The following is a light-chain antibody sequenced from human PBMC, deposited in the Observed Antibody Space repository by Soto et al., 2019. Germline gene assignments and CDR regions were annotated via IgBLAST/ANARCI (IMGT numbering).Light chain of an antibody. CDR3: QQHSHWPPWT. V-gene: IGKV3-15*01. J-gene: IGKJ1*01. Sequence: EVVMTQSPATLSVSPGERATLSCRANQTISSNLAWYQQKPGQAPRLLIYGASTRATGIPARFSGSGSGTEFTLTISSLQSEDFAVYYCQQHSHWPPWTFGQGTRVEIQ. CDR2: GAS. CDR1: QTISSN.